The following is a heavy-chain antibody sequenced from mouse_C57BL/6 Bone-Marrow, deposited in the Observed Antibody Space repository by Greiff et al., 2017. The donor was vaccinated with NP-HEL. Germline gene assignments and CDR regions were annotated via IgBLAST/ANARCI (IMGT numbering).Heavy chain of an antibody. CDR1: GYTFTSYW. D-gene: IGHD1-1*01. CDR3: ARRGCYRLLWYFDV. Sequence: VQLQQPGAELVRPGSSVKLSCKASGYTFTSYWMDWVKQRPGQGLEWIGNIYPSDSETHYNQKFKDKATLTVDKSSSTAYMQLSSLTSEDSAVYYGARRGCYRLLWYFDVWGTGTTVTVSS. V-gene: IGHV1-61*01. J-gene: IGHJ1*03. CDR2: IYPSDSET.